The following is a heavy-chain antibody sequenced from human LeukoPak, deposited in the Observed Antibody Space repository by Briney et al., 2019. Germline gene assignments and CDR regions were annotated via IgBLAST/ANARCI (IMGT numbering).Heavy chain of an antibody. D-gene: IGHD3-3*01. CDR2: ISGSGGST. Sequence: GGSLRLSCAASGFTFSNNAMSWVRQAPRKGLEWVSAISGSGGSTYYADSVKGRFTISRDNSKNTLYLQMNSLRAEDTAVYYCARLYDFWSGYYWDYWGQGTLVTVSS. V-gene: IGHV3-23*01. CDR3: ARLYDFWSGYYWDY. CDR1: GFTFSNNA. J-gene: IGHJ4*02.